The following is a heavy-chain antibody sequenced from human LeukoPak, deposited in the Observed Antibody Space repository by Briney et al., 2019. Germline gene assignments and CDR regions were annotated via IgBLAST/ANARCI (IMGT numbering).Heavy chain of an antibody. CDR1: GFTVSSNY. CDR3: AREIRRYSGGWYYFDY. CDR2: IYSGGST. D-gene: IGHD6-19*01. V-gene: IGHV3-53*01. Sequence: GGSLRLSCAASGFTVSSNYMSWVRQAPRQGLEWVSVIYSGGSTYYEGSVKGRFTISRDNSKNTLYLQMNSLRAEDTAVYYCAREIRRYSGGWYYFDYWGQGTLVTVSS. J-gene: IGHJ4*02.